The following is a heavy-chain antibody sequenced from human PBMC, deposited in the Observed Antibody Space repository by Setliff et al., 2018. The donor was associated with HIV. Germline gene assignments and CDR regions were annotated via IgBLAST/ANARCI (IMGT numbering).Heavy chain of an antibody. CDR1: GDSISSYY. J-gene: IGHJ4*02. D-gene: IGHD3-3*01. Sequence: SETLSLTCNVSGDSISSYYWSWIRQPPGKGLEWIGYIYYSGSSNYNPSLKSRVTISVDTSKNQFSLKLNSVTAADTAMYYCARVWSGYFGYWGQGALVTVSS. CDR2: IYYSGSS. CDR3: ARVWSGYFGY. V-gene: IGHV4-59*01.